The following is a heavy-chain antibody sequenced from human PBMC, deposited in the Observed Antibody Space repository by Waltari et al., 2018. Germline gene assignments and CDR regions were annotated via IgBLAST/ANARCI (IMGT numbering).Heavy chain of an antibody. J-gene: IGHJ6*02. CDR3: AKDRSRTGAYYYGMDV. V-gene: IGHV3-9*03. CDR2: ISWNSGSI. D-gene: IGHD6-13*01. Sequence: EVQLVESGGGLVQPGRSLRLSCAASGFTFDDYAMNWVRQAPGKGLEWVSGISWNSGSIGYADSVKGRFTISRDNAKNSLYLQMNSLRAEDMALYYCAKDRSRTGAYYYGMDVWGQGTTVTVSS. CDR1: GFTFDDYA.